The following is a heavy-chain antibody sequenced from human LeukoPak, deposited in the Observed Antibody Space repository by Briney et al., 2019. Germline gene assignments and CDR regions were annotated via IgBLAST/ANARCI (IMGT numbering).Heavy chain of an antibody. CDR2: IRSKAYGGTT. J-gene: IGHJ4*02. V-gene: IGHV3-49*04. CDR3: TRSSGWYLLTFDY. Sequence: PGGSLRLSCAASGFTFSSYWMSWVRQAPGKGLEWVGFIRSKAYGGTTEYAASVKGRFTISRDDSKSIAYLQMNSLKTEDTAVYYCTRSSGWYLLTFDYWGQGTLVTVSS. CDR1: GFTFSSYW. D-gene: IGHD6-19*01.